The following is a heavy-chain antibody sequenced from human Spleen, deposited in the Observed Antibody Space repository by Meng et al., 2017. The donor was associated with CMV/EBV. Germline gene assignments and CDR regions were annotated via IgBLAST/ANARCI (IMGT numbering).Heavy chain of an antibody. V-gene: IGHV3-23*01. CDR3: ARVGSYALDF. Sequence: GESLKISCAASGFTFISYSMSWVRQAPGKGLEWVSAGRSGGDKFYADSVKGRFTISRDNSKNMVYRLMNSLRVEDTAVYYSARVGSYALDFWGQGTVVTVSS. D-gene: IGHD3-16*01. CDR2: GRSGGDK. J-gene: IGHJ3*01. CDR1: GFTFISYS.